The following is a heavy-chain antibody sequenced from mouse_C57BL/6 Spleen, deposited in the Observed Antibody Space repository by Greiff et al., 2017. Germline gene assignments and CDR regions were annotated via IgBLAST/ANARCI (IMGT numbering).Heavy chain of an antibody. J-gene: IGHJ2*01. CDR3: ARDGNYDY. CDR2: ISDGGSYT. CDR1: GFTFSSYA. D-gene: IGHD1-1*02. V-gene: IGHV5-4*01. Sequence: EVKVEESGGGLVKPGGSLKLSCAASGFTFSSYAMSWVRQTPEQRLEWVATISDGGSYTYYPDNVKGRFTISRDNAKNNLYLQVSHLKSEDTAMYYCARDGNYDYWGQGTTLTVSS.